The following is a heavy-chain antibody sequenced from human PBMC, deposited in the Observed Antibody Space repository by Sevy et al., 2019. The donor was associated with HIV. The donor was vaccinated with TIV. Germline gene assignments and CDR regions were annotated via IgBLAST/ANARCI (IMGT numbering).Heavy chain of an antibody. D-gene: IGHD3-10*01. V-gene: IGHV3-21*06. J-gene: IGHJ4*02. CDR1: EFTFRDYT. CDR3: VRYRDYYGSGSYDY. Sequence: GGSLRLSCAASEFTFRDYTMNWVRQVPGKGLEWVSSISSGSSYISYADSVKGQFTISRANAENLLFFQMNSLRAEDTAVYYCVRYRDYYGSGSYDYWGQGTLVTVSS. CDR2: ISSGSSYI.